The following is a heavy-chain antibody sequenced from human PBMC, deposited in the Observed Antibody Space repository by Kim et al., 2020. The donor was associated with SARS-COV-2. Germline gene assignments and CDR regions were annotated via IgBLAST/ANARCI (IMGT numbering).Heavy chain of an antibody. CDR3: ASVAGFRIFGVGAGYYY. CDR2: INSDGSST. J-gene: IGHJ6*01. D-gene: IGHD3-3*01. CDR1: GFTFSSYW. V-gene: IGHV3-74*01. Sequence: GGSLRLSCAASGFTFSSYWMHWVRQAPGKGLVWVARINSDGSSTSSADSVKGRFTISRDNAKKKLNLQMNSMSAKDTDAYDCASVAGFRIFGVGAGYYY.